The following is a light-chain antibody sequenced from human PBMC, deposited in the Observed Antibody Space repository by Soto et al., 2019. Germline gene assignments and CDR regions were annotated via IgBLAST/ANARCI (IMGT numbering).Light chain of an antibody. CDR2: RTS. V-gene: IGKV3-20*01. J-gene: IGKJ1*01. CDR3: QQYGSSPRT. Sequence: EIVLTQSPVTLSLSPGERATLSCRASQSISSNLAWYQQKPGQAPRLLMFRTSSRATGFPARFSGSGSGTDFTLTISRLEPEDFAVYYCQQYGSSPRTFSQGTKV. CDR1: QSISSN.